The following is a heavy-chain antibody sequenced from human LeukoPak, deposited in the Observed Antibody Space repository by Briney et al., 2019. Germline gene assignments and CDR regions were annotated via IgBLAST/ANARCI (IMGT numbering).Heavy chain of an antibody. CDR1: GGSITYYY. J-gene: IGHJ4*02. Sequence: SETLSLTCTVSGGSITYYYWSWIRQPPGKGLEWIGEINHSGSTNYNPSLKSRVTISVDTSKNQFSLKLSSVIAADTAVYYCARGRGLERESSSSDPFDYWGQGTLVTVSS. CDR2: INHSGST. V-gene: IGHV4-34*01. D-gene: IGHD6-6*01. CDR3: ARGRGLERESSSSDPFDY.